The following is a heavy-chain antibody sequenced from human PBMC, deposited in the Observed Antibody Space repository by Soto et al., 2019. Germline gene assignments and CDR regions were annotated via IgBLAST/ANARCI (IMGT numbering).Heavy chain of an antibody. CDR2: INPNSGGK. V-gene: IGHV1-2*04. CDR3: ARSHDYDLYYMDV. CDR1: GYTFTSYY. Sequence: ASVKVSCKASGYTFTSYYMHWVRQAPGQGPEWMGWINPNSGGKNYAQKVQGWGTMTRDTSISTAYMELSRLRSDDTAVYYCARSHDYDLYYMDVWGKGTTVTVSS. J-gene: IGHJ6*03.